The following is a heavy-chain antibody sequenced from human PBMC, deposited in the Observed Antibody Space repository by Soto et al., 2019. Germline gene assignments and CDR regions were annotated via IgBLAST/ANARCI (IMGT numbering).Heavy chain of an antibody. CDR1: GYTFTSYA. V-gene: IGHV1-3*01. CDR3: ARDVVGVLRD. J-gene: IGHJ4*02. D-gene: IGHD3-10*01. CDR2: INAGNGNT. Sequence: ASVKVSCKASGYTFTSYAMHWVRQAPGQRLEWMGWINAGNGNTKYAQKFQGRVTMTRNTSISTAYMELSSLRSEDTAVYYCARDVVGVLRDWGQGTLVTVSS.